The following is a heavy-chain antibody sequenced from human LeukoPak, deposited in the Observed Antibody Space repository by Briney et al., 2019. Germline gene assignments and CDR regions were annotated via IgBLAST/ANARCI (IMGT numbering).Heavy chain of an antibody. CDR2: IDSSSGYI. Sequence: GGSLRLSCAASGFTFNIYTMTWVRQAPGKGLEWVSSIDSSSGYIYYADSVKGRFTVSRDNAKNSVYLQMNSLRAEDTAVYFCARDYSSISFDIWGQGTMVTVSS. D-gene: IGHD2-2*01. J-gene: IGHJ3*02. CDR1: GFTFNIYT. CDR3: ARDYSSISFDI. V-gene: IGHV3-21*01.